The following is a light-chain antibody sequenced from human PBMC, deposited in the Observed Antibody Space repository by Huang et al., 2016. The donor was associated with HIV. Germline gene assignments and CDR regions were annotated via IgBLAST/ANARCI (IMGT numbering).Light chain of an antibody. Sequence: DIQMTQSPSSLSASVGDRVTITCRASQSISSYLNWYQHKPGKAPKLLIYAASSLQSGVPSGFSGSGSGTDFTLTISSLQPEDVATYYCQQSYSTPWTFGQGTKVEIK. V-gene: IGKV1-39*01. CDR1: QSISSY. J-gene: IGKJ1*01. CDR3: QQSYSTPWT. CDR2: AAS.